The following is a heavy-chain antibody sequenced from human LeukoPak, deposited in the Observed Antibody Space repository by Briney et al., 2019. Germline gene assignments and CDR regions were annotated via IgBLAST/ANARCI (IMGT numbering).Heavy chain of an antibody. Sequence: SETLSLTCTVSGGSISSSSYYWGWIRQPPGKGLEWLGSIYYSGSTYYNPSLKSRVTISVDTSKNQFSLKLSSVTAADTAVYYCARWCSGGSCYGAFDIWGQGTMVTVSS. V-gene: IGHV4-39*07. J-gene: IGHJ3*02. CDR1: GGSISSSSYY. CDR2: IYYSGST. CDR3: ARWCSGGSCYGAFDI. D-gene: IGHD2-15*01.